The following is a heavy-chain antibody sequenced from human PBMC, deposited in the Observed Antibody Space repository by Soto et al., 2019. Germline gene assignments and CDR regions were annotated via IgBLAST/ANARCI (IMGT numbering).Heavy chain of an antibody. V-gene: IGHV3-21*01. CDR1: GFTFSSYN. J-gene: IGHJ4*02. CDR3: ARAGEYSSSSFDY. CDR2: ISSSSSYI. D-gene: IGHD6-6*01. Sequence: GSLRLSCAASGFTFSSYNMNWVRQAPGKGLEWVSSISSSSSYIYYADSVKGRFTISRDNAKNSLYLQMNSLRAEDTAVYYCARAGEYSSSSFDYWGQGTLVTVSS.